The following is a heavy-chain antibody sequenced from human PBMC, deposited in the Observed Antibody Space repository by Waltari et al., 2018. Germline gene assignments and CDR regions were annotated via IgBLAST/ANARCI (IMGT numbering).Heavy chain of an antibody. D-gene: IGHD5-12*01. CDR2: IKKDGSEK. CDR3: AIDPYSGYDDAFDI. Sequence: EVQLVESGGGLVQPGGSLRLSCAASGFTCSSDWMSWVRQAPGKGLGLWANIKKDGSEKYSVYAVKGRFTISRDNAKNSLYLQMNSLRAEDTAVYYCAIDPYSGYDDAFDIWGQGTMVTVSS. J-gene: IGHJ3*02. CDR1: GFTCSSDW. V-gene: IGHV3-7*01.